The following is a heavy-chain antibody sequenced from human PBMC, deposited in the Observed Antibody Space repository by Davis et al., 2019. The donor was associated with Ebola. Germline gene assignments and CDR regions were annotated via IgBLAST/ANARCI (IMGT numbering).Heavy chain of an antibody. J-gene: IGHJ5*02. CDR2: INSDGSST. CDR1: GFTFSSYW. D-gene: IGHD2-21*01. Sequence: GESLKISCAASGFTFSSYWMHWVRQAPGKGLVWVSRINSDGSSTSYADSVKGRFTISRDNAKNSLYLQMNSLRAEDTALYYCAKDKNPRYCGGDCYNWFDPWGQGTLVTVSS. V-gene: IGHV3-74*01. CDR3: AKDKNPRYCGGDCYNWFDP.